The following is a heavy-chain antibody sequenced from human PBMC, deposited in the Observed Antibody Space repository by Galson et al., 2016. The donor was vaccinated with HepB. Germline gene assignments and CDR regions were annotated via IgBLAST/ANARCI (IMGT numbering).Heavy chain of an antibody. Sequence: PLRLSCAASGFNFYGYGLHWVRQAPGKGLEWVAVTWYDGSNKYYTDSVKGRLTISRDNSKNTLYLQMNSLRAEDTAVYYCARTMGRGVVNVGYYYYGLYVGAQGTTVTVSS. CDR2: TWYDGSNK. CDR3: ARTMGRGVVNVGYYYYGLYV. CDR1: GFNFYGYG. V-gene: IGHV3-33*01. J-gene: IGHJ6*02. D-gene: IGHD3-10*01.